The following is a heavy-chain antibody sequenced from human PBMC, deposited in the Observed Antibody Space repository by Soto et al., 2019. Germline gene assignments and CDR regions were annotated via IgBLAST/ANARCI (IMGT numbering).Heavy chain of an antibody. CDR1: GGSFSGYY. CDR2: INHSGST. CDR3: ARWEDIAALTPGGFDP. V-gene: IGHV4-34*01. D-gene: IGHD6-6*01. Sequence: QVQLQQWGAGLLTPSETLSLTCAVYGGSFSGYYWSWIRQPPGKGLEWIGEINHSGSTNYNPSLKCRVTRSVDTSKNQFSLKLSSVTPADTAVYYCARWEDIAALTPGGFDPWGQGTLVTVSS. J-gene: IGHJ5*02.